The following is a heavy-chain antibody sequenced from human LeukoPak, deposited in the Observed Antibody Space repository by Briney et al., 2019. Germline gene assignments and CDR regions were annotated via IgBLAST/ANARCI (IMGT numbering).Heavy chain of an antibody. CDR2: IYYSGST. CDR3: ARVKAAAGTGAFDI. D-gene: IGHD6-13*01. Sequence: SETLSLTCTVSGGPISSYYWSWIRQPPGKGLEWIGYIYYSGSTNYNPSLKSRVTISVDTSKNQFSLKLSSVTAADTAVYYCARVKAAAGTGAFDIWGQGTMVTVSS. CDR1: GGPISSYY. V-gene: IGHV4-59*01. J-gene: IGHJ3*02.